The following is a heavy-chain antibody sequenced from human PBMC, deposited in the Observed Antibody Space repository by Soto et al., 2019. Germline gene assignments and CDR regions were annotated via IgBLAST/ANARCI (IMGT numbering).Heavy chain of an antibody. D-gene: IGHD2-8*01. CDR1: GFTFSSYG. V-gene: IGHV3-30*18. Sequence: GGSLRLSCAASGFTFSSYGMHWVRQAPGKGLEWVAVISYDGSNKYYADSVKGRFTISRDNSKNTLYLQMNSLRAEDTAVYYCAQDRGNGYYYGMDVWGQGTTVTVSS. J-gene: IGHJ6*02. CDR2: ISYDGSNK. CDR3: AQDRGNGYYYGMDV.